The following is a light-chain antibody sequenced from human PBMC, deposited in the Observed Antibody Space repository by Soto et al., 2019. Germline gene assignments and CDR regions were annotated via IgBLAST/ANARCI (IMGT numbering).Light chain of an antibody. Sequence: DVVMTQSPPSLPVTLGQPASISCRSSQSVVYSDGNAYLNWFQQRPGQSPRRLIYTISNRDSGVADRFSGGESGTDFTLKISRVEAEDFWIYYCMQRTYWPPTFGQGTKVEI. CDR1: QSVVYSDGNAY. J-gene: IGKJ1*01. CDR3: MQRTYWPPT. V-gene: IGKV2-30*01. CDR2: TIS.